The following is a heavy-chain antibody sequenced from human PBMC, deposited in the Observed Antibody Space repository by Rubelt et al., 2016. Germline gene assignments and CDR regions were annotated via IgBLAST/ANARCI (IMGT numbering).Heavy chain of an antibody. Sequence: GGGEVQPGRSLRLSCAASGFTFSSYAMHWVRQAPGKGLEWVAVISYDGSNRYYAASVKGRFTISRDNSKNTLYLQMNSLRAEDTAVYYCAREEGGALGFDYWGQGTLVTVSS. CDR1: GFTFSSYA. J-gene: IGHJ4*02. D-gene: IGHD3-16*01. CDR3: AREEGGALGFDY. V-gene: IGHV3-30*04. CDR2: ISYDGSNR.